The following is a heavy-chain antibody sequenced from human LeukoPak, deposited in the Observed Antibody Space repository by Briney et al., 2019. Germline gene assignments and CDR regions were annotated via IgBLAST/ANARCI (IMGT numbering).Heavy chain of an antibody. CDR3: ARDSSGWYEIDY. D-gene: IGHD6-19*01. CDR2: IYYSGST. Sequence: PSETLSLTCTVSGVSISSYYWSWIRQPPGKGLEWIGYIYYSGSTNYNPSLKSRVTISVDTSKNQFSLKLSSVTAADTAVYYCARDSSGWYEIDYWGQGTLVTVSS. V-gene: IGHV4-59*01. J-gene: IGHJ4*02. CDR1: GVSISSYY.